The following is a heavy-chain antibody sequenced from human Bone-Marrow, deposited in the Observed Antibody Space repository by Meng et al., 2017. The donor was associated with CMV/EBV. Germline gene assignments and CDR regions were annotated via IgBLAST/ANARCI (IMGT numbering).Heavy chain of an antibody. J-gene: IGHJ4*02. V-gene: IGHV4-61*01. Sequence: GSLRLSCTVSGASVRSGTDYWSWLRQPPGKGLEWIGYISYSGTTNYNPSIKSRVTITGDTSRNQFSLRLRSVAAADTAIYYCVRDRAGRYDYWGQGTLVTVSS. CDR1: GASVRSGTDY. CDR3: VRDRAGRYDY. CDR2: ISYSGTT. D-gene: IGHD1-26*01.